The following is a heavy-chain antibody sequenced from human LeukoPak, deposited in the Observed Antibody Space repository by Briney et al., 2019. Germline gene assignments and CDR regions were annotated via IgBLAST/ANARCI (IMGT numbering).Heavy chain of an antibody. CDR1: GHDFTSYW. V-gene: IGHV5-51*01. CDR3: ARHGYSGYSPLDS. CDR2: IHPSDSET. Sequence: GESLKISCRSSGHDFTSYWIAWVRQLPGKGLEWMGIIHPSDSETQYGPSFQGQVTISADNSISTAYPQWSRLKASDSAMYYCARHGYSGYSPLDSWGQGTLVTVSS. D-gene: IGHD5-12*01. J-gene: IGHJ4*02.